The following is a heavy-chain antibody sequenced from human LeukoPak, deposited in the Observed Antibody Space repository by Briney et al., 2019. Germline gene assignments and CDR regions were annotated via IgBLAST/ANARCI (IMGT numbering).Heavy chain of an antibody. CDR2: INWNGGST. Sequence: PGGSLRLSCAASGFTLDDYAVNWVRQAPGKGLEWVSGINWNGGSTYYRDSVKGRFTISRDNAKNSLYLQMNSLRAEDTALYYCARVKGSGYRNSIDYWGQGTLVTVSS. J-gene: IGHJ4*02. CDR1: GFTLDDYA. V-gene: IGHV3-20*04. D-gene: IGHD3-3*01. CDR3: ARVKGSGYRNSIDY.